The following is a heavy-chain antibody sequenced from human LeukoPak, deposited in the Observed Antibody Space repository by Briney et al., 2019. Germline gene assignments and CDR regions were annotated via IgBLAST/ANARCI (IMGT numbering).Heavy chain of an antibody. Sequence: SVKVSCKASGGTFSSYTISWVRQAPGQGLEWMGRIITILGIANYAQKFQGRVTITADKSTSTDYMELSSLRSEDTAVYYCARAKYSSGWPIDYWGQGTLVTVSS. CDR2: IITILGIA. V-gene: IGHV1-69*02. CDR3: ARAKYSSGWPIDY. CDR1: GGTFSSYT. J-gene: IGHJ4*02. D-gene: IGHD6-19*01.